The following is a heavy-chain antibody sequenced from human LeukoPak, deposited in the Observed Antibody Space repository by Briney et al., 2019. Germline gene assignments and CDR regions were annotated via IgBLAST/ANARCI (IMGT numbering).Heavy chain of an antibody. D-gene: IGHD4-23*01. Sequence: GGSLRLSCAASGFTFSSYAMSWVRQAPGKGLEWVSAISGSGGSTYYADSMKGRFTISRDNSKNTPYQQMNSLRAEDTAVYDCAKGVTVVTPDSWGQGTRVTVSS. CDR1: GFTFSSYA. V-gene: IGHV3-23*01. CDR3: AKGVTVVTPDS. J-gene: IGHJ4*02. CDR2: ISGSGGST.